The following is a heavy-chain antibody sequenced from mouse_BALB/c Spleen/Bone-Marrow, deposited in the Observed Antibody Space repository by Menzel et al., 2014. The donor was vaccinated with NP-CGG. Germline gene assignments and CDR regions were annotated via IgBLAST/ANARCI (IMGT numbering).Heavy chain of an antibody. CDR1: GYSFTGYS. J-gene: IGHJ4*01. Sequence: EVQLQQSGPELVKPGGSMKISCKASGYSFTGYSMNWVKQSHGKNLEWIGLINPYNGGTSYNQKFKGKATLTVDKSSSTAYMEVLSLTSEDSAVYYCAGDGNPLYGLDYWGQGTSVTVSS. V-gene: IGHV1-18*01. D-gene: IGHD2-1*01. CDR3: AGDGNPLYGLDY. CDR2: INPYNGGT.